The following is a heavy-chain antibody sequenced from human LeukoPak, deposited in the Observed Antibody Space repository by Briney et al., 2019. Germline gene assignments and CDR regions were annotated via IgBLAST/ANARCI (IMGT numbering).Heavy chain of an antibody. Sequence: GGSLRLSCAVSGFTFSSYWMTWVRQALGKGLEWVANIKQDGSEKYYVESVKGRFTISRDNSKNSLYLQMNSLRTEDTALYYCAKSKESIYYYYGMDVWGQGTTVTVSS. CDR2: IKQDGSEK. J-gene: IGHJ6*02. CDR3: AKSKESIYYYYGMDV. V-gene: IGHV3-7*05. CDR1: GFTFSSYW. D-gene: IGHD2/OR15-2a*01.